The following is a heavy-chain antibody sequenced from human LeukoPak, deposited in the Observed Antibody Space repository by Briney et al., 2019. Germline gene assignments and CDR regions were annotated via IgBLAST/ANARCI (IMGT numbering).Heavy chain of an antibody. CDR2: IYYTGST. V-gene: IGHV4-59*01. D-gene: IGHD2-2*01. J-gene: IGHJ4*02. CDR3: ARVYQSAEYYFDY. CDR1: GGSIDSYY. Sequence: SETLSLTCTVSGGSIDSYYWSWLRQPPGKGREWIGYIYYTGSTEYHPSLKSRVTISLDTSKNQFSLKLTSWTAADTAVYYCARVYQSAEYYFDYWGQGNLVSVSS.